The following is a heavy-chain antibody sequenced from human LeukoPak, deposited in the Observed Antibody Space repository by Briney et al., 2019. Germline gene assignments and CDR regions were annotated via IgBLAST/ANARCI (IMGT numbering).Heavy chain of an antibody. D-gene: IGHD3-16*02. CDR1: GYRFSNYW. J-gene: IGHJ5*02. Sequence: GESLKISCKGSGYRFSNYWIAWVRQMPGKGLEWMGIIYPSDSDTTYSPSFQGQVTISADKSINTAYLQWNSLKASDTAMYYCARHEDSDYVWGSYRTWFDPWGQGTLVTVSS. V-gene: IGHV5-51*01. CDR3: ARHEDSDYVWGSYRTWFDP. CDR2: IYPSDSDT.